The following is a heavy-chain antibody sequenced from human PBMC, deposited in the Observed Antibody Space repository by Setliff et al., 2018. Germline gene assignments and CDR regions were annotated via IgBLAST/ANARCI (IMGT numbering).Heavy chain of an antibody. CDR2: IHHSGST. Sequence: TSETLSLTCAVYGGSFSDYWWSWIRQLPGKGLEWIAEIHHSGSTNFHPSLKSRVAISVDKSKNQFSLKLSSVTAADTAVYYCARGGPYCSSTSCYKVYNWFDPWGQGTLVTVSS. CDR1: GGSFSDYW. D-gene: IGHD2-2*02. J-gene: IGHJ5*02. CDR3: ARGGPYCSSTSCYKVYNWFDP. V-gene: IGHV4-34*01.